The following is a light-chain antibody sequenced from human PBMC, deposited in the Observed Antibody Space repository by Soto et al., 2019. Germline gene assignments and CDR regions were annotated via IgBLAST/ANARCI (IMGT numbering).Light chain of an antibody. V-gene: IGKV3-20*01. Sequence: ENVLTQSPCSLSLSPGERATLTCRASQSVSSSYLAWYQQKPGQAPRLLIYGASSRATGIPDRFSGSGSGTDFTLTISRLEPEDFAVYYCQQYNIWPLTFGGGTKVDIK. CDR3: QQYNIWPLT. CDR1: QSVSSSY. J-gene: IGKJ4*01. CDR2: GAS.